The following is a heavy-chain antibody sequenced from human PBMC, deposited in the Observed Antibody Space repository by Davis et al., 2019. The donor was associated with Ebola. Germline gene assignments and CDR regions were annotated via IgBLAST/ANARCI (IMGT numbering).Heavy chain of an antibody. CDR1: GYSFINYW. CDR3: ARQGAMAGTPFDY. CDR2: IYPGDSDT. Sequence: GESLKISCKGSGYSFINYWIAWVRQLPGKGLEWMGVIYPGDSDTRYSPSFKGQVTISVDKSINTAYLQWSGLKASDTAMYYCARQGAMAGTPFDYWGQGTLVTVSS. J-gene: IGHJ4*02. D-gene: IGHD1-7*01. V-gene: IGHV5-51*01.